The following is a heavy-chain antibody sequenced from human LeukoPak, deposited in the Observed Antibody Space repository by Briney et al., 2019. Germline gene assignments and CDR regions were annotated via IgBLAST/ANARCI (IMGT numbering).Heavy chain of an antibody. CDR3: ASYDNDGDYYYNF. D-gene: IGHD3-22*01. J-gene: IGHJ4*02. V-gene: IGHV3-73*01. Sequence: GGSLKLSCAASGFTFSASAMHWVRQASGRGLESVGRVRTKGNNYATSYGPAVRGRFTISRDDSKNTAYLQVSSLKVEDTALYFCASYDNDGDYYYNFWGQGTLVTVSS. CDR2: VRTKGNNYAT. CDR1: GFTFSASA.